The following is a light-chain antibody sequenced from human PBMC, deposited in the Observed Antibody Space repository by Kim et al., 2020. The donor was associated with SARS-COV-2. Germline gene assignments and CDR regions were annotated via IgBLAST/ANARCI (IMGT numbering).Light chain of an antibody. CDR3: QQYATSPLT. CDR2: GAS. J-gene: IGKJ4*01. CDR1: QSVSDSS. V-gene: IGKV3-20*01. Sequence: EIVLTQSPDTLSLSPGQRATLSCRASQSVSDSSLAWYQQRPGQAPRLLISGASFRATGIPDRFSGSVSGTDFALTISRLEPEDFAVYYCQQYATSPLTFGGGTKVDIK.